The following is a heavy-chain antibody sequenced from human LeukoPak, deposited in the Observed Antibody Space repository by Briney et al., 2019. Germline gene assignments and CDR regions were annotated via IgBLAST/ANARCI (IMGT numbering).Heavy chain of an antibody. Sequence: PGGSLRLSCAASGFSFSSYGMHWVRQAPGKGLEWVAVIWYDGSHKYYADSVKGRFIISRDNSKNTLYLQMNSLRAEDTAVYYCGKNRYSGSLSPFDIWGQGTMVTVSS. D-gene: IGHD1-26*01. CDR3: GKNRYSGSLSPFDI. CDR1: GFSFSSYG. CDR2: IWYDGSHK. V-gene: IGHV3-33*06. J-gene: IGHJ3*02.